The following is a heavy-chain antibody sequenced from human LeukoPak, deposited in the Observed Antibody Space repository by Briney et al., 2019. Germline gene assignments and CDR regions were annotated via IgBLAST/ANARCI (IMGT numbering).Heavy chain of an antibody. V-gene: IGHV3-23*01. Sequence: GGSLRLSCAASGFTFSNYVMSWVRPAPGKGRAWVSGISGSGGSIYYADSVKGRFTISRDSSKNTLNLQMNSLRAEDTAVYYCAKHGDTAMWLDYWGQGTLVTVSS. CDR3: AKHGDTAMWLDY. CDR1: GFTFSNYV. D-gene: IGHD5-18*01. J-gene: IGHJ4*02. CDR2: ISGSGGSI.